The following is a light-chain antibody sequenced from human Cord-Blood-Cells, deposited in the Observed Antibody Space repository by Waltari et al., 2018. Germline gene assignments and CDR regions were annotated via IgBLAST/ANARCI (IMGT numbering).Light chain of an antibody. CDR2: AAS. CDR1: QSISSY. CDR3: RQSYSWYS. V-gene: IGKV1-39*01. Sequence: DIQMTQSPSSLSASVGDRVTITCRASQSISSYLNWYQQKPGKAPKLLIYAASSLQSGVPSRFSGSGSGTDFTLTISSLQPEDFATYYCRQSYSWYSFGQGTKLEIK. J-gene: IGKJ2*03.